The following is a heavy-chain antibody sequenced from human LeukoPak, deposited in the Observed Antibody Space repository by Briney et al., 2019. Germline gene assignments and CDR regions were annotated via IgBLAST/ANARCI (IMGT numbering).Heavy chain of an antibody. V-gene: IGHV3-23*01. CDR1: GFTFSSYA. Sequence: PGGSLRLSCAASGFTFSSYAMSWARQAPGKGPQWVSAISGSGGITYYADSVKGRFTISRDNANNSLYLQMSSLRAEDTAVYYCAKDVRGITGTTFGPLKIHFDYWGQGTLVTVSS. CDR3: AKDVRGITGTTFGPLKIHFDY. CDR2: ISGSGGIT. J-gene: IGHJ4*02. D-gene: IGHD1-7*01.